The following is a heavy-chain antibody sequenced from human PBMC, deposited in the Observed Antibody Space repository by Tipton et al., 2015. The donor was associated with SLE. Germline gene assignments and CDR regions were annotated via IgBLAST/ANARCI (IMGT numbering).Heavy chain of an antibody. V-gene: IGHV4-59*08. Sequence: TLSLTCTASGGSISSYYWSWIRQPPGMGLEWIGYIEDNGSSDYNPSLKSRVTMSVDTSKNKFSLNLRSVSAADTATYYCARHSCSGGSCFYYGMDVWGPGTTVSVSS. CDR3: ARHSCSGGSCFYYGMDV. D-gene: IGHD2-15*01. CDR1: GGSISSYY. CDR2: IEDNGSS. J-gene: IGHJ6*02.